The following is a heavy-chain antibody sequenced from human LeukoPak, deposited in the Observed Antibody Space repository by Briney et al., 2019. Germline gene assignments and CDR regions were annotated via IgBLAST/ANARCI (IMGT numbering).Heavy chain of an antibody. CDR2: ISYDGSNK. D-gene: IGHD6-19*01. V-gene: IGHV3-30*04. J-gene: IGHJ4*02. Sequence: PGGSLRLSCAASGFTFSSYAMHWVRQAPGKGLEWVAVISYDGSNKYYADSVKGRFTISRDNSKNTLYLQMNSLRAEYTAVYYCARVFYSSRWYGNFDYWGQGTLVTVSS. CDR1: GFTFSSYA. CDR3: ARVFYSSRWYGNFDY.